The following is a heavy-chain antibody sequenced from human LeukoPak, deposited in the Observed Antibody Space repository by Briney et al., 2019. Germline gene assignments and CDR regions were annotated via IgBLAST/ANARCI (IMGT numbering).Heavy chain of an antibody. D-gene: IGHD3-10*01. J-gene: IGHJ4*02. CDR2: IYHSGST. V-gene: IGHV4-30-2*01. CDR1: GGSISSGGYS. Sequence: PSQTLSLTCAVSGGSISSGGYSWSWIRQPPGKGLEWIGYIYHSGSTYYNPSLKSRVAMSVDRSKNQFSLKLSSVTAADTAVYYCARTTGGSGEFDYWGQGTLVTVSS. CDR3: ARTTGGSGEFDY.